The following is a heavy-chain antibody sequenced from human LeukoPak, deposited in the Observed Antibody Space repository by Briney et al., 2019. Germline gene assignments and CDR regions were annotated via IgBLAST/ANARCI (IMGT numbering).Heavy chain of an antibody. CDR3: ARASYSSTWHSDY. V-gene: IGHV1-18*01. Sequence: ASVKVSCKASGYTFTSYGINWVRQAPGQGPEWVGWISGHNANTNYGRTFQGRVTMTTDTSTSTAYTELRSLTFDDTAIYYCARASYSSTWHSDYWGQGTLVAVSS. J-gene: IGHJ4*02. D-gene: IGHD6-13*01. CDR1: GYTFTSYG. CDR2: ISGHNANT.